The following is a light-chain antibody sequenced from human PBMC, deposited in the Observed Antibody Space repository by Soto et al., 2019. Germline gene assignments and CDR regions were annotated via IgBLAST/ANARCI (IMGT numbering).Light chain of an antibody. J-gene: IGKJ2*01. CDR1: QGISFY. V-gene: IGKV1-39*01. CDR3: QQRYGTSPT. CDR2: AAS. Sequence: DIQMTQSPSSLSASVGDKVTITCRASQGISFYLTWYQQKPGKAPELLIYAASSLQSGVPSRFSGCGSGTDFTLTRTSIQREDLAPYYWQQRYGTSPTFGPGTKLEI.